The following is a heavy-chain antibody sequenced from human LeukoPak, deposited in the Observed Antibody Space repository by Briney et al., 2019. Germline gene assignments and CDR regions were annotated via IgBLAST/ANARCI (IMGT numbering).Heavy chain of an antibody. V-gene: IGHV3-30*02. Sequence: GGSLRLSCAASGFTFSSYGMHWVRQAPGKGLEWVAFIRYDGGNKYYADSVKGRFTISRDNSKNTLYLQMNSLRAEDTAVYYCAKEHYDFWSGYSYYYMDVWGKGTTVTVSS. J-gene: IGHJ6*03. CDR3: AKEHYDFWSGYSYYYMDV. CDR2: IRYDGGNK. D-gene: IGHD3-3*01. CDR1: GFTFSSYG.